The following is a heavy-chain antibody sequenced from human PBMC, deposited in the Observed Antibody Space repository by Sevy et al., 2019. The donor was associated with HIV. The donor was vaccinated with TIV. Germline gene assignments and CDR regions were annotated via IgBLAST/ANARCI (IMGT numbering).Heavy chain of an antibody. CDR2: IGYDGSNK. CDR1: GFAPSTYG. Sequence: GGSLRLSCAASGFAPSTYGMHWVRQAPGKGLEWVAVIGYDGSNKYYADSVKGRFTISRDDSKNSLYLQLNSLRAEDTAIYYCARKYDSSGYFDYWGQGTLVTVSS. V-gene: IGHV3-33*01. J-gene: IGHJ4*02. D-gene: IGHD3-22*01. CDR3: ARKYDSSGYFDY.